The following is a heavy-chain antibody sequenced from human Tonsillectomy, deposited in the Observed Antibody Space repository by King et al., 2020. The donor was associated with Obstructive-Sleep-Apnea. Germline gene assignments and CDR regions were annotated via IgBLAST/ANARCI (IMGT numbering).Heavy chain of an antibody. D-gene: IGHD3-10*01. V-gene: IGHV4-34*01. CDR3: ARGSITMVRGVIITEYYYYGMDV. Sequence: VQLQQWGAGLLKPSETLSLTCAVYGGSFSGYYWSWIRQPPGKGLEWIGEINHSGSTNYNPSLKSRVTISVDTSKNPFSLKLSSVTAADTAVYYCARGSITMVRGVIITEYYYYGMDVWGQGTTVTVSS. CDR2: INHSGST. J-gene: IGHJ6*02. CDR1: GGSFSGYY.